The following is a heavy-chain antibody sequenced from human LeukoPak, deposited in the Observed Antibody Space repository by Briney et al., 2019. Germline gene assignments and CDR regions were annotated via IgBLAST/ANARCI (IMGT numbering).Heavy chain of an antibody. Sequence: SETLSLTCTVSGGSISSYYWSWIRQPPGKGLEWIGYIYYSGSTNYNPSLKSRVTISVDTSKNQFSLKLSSVTAADTAVYYCAREANNWGSSRAFDIWGQGTMVTVSS. J-gene: IGHJ3*02. CDR3: AREANNWGSSRAFDI. V-gene: IGHV4-59*01. CDR2: IYYSGST. CDR1: GGSISSYY. D-gene: IGHD7-27*01.